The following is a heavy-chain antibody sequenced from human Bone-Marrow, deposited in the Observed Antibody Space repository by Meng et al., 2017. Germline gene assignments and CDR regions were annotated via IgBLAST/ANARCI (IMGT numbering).Heavy chain of an antibody. CDR3: ARVKVGALRNNWFDP. D-gene: IGHD1-26*01. Sequence: GESLKISCAASGFTFSNAWMSWVRQAPGKGLEWVGRIKSKTDGGTTDYAAPVKGRFTISRDDSKNTLYLQMNSLRAEDTAVYYCARVKVGALRNNWFDPWGQGTLVTVSS. V-gene: IGHV3-15*01. J-gene: IGHJ5*02. CDR2: IKSKTDGGTT. CDR1: GFTFSNAW.